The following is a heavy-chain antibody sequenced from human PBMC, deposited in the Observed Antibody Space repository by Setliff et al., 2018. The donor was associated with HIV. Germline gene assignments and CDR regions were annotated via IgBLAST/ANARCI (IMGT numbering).Heavy chain of an antibody. CDR3: ARASSDIPGVDSNYFDD. D-gene: IGHD2-2*01. J-gene: IGHJ4*02. CDR1: GGSFSGNY. CDR2: IYTSGP. V-gene: IGHV4-59*10. Sequence: SETLSLTCAVYGGSFSGNYWSWIRQPAGKGLEWIGRIYTSGPRYNPSLENRVTISVDTSKSQFFLMLSSVTAADTAVYYCARASSDIPGVDSNYFDDWGQGTLVTVSS.